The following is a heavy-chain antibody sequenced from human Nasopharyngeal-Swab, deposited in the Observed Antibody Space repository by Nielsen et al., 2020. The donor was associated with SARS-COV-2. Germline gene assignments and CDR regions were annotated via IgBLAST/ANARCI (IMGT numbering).Heavy chain of an antibody. CDR3: ARELGVGLFDY. J-gene: IGHJ4*02. Sequence: ASVKVSCKTSGYTFSRYGIAWVRHAPGQGLDWLGWISPYNDYTHYAQKFQGSVTMTSDTSTSTAYLELRSLTSDDTAVYYCARELGVGLFDYWGQGTLVTVSS. CDR1: GYTFSRYG. CDR2: ISPYNDYT. V-gene: IGHV1-18*01. D-gene: IGHD3-16*01.